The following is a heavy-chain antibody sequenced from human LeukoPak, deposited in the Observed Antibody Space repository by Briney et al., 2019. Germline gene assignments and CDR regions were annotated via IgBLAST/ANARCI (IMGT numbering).Heavy chain of an antibody. CDR2: IYYSGST. CDR1: GGSISSYY. D-gene: IGHD3-22*01. V-gene: IGHV4-59*12. J-gene: IGHJ4*02. CDR3: ARSLYYYDSSGYWAY. Sequence: SETLSLTCTVSGGSISSYYWSWIRQPPGKGLEWIGYIYYSGSTNYNPSLKSRVTISVDTSKNQFSLKLSSVTAADTAVYYCARSLYYYDSSGYWAYWGQGTLVTVSS.